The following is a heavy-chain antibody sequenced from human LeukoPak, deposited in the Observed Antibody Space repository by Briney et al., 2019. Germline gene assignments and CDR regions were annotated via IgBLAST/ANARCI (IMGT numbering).Heavy chain of an antibody. Sequence: ASVKVSCKASGYTFTSYAMNWVRQAPGQGLEWMGWINTNTGNPTYAQGFTGRFVFSLDTSVSTAYLQISSLKAEDTAVYYCARVLSRRLSGYSRSWYYFDDWGQGTLVTVSS. J-gene: IGHJ4*02. V-gene: IGHV7-4-1*02. CDR2: INTNTGNP. CDR3: ARVLSRRLSGYSRSWYYFDD. CDR1: GYTFTSYA. D-gene: IGHD6-13*01.